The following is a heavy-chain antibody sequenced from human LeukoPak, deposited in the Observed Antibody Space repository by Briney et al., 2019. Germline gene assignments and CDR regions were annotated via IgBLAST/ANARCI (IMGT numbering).Heavy chain of an antibody. V-gene: IGHV3-30*02. CDR3: AKDREATFDY. Sequence: GGSLRLSCAASGFSFSSYGMHWVRQAPGKGLEWVAFIRYDGSNKYYADSVKGRFTISRDNSKNTLYLQMNSLRAEDTAVYYCAKDREATFDYWGQGTLVTVSS. J-gene: IGHJ4*02. D-gene: IGHD1-26*01. CDR2: IRYDGSNK. CDR1: GFSFSSYG.